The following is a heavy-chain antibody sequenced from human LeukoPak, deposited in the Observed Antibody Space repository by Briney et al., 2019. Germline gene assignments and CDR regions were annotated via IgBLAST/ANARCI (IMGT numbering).Heavy chain of an antibody. CDR3: ARHSSDYYGPFDY. CDR1: GVSIRSYY. CDR2: IYTSGST. V-gene: IGHV4-4*07. D-gene: IGHD6-19*01. Sequence: SETLSLTCTVSGVSIRSYYWSWIRQPAGKGLEWIGRIYTSGSTNYNPSLKSRVTMSVDTSKNQFSLKLSSVTAADTAVYFCARHSSDYYGPFDYWGQGTLVTASS. J-gene: IGHJ4*02.